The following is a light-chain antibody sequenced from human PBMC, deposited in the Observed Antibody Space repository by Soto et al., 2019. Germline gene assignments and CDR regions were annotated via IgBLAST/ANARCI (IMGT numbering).Light chain of an antibody. CDR2: LGS. Sequence: DIVMTQSPLSLPVTPGEPASISCRSSQSLLHSNGYNYLDWYLQKPRQSPQLLIYLGSYRASGVPDRFSGSGSGTDFTLKISRVEAEDVGVYYCMQALQTRTFGQGTKVDI. V-gene: IGKV2-28*01. J-gene: IGKJ1*01. CDR3: MQALQTRT. CDR1: QSLLHSNGYNY.